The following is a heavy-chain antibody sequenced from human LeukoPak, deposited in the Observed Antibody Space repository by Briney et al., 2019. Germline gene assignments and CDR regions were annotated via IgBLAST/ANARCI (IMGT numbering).Heavy chain of an antibody. V-gene: IGHV4-31*03. J-gene: IGHJ4*02. D-gene: IGHD1-26*01. CDR2: IYYSGST. CDR1: GGSISRGGYY. CDR3: ARHGASGSYLYYFDY. Sequence: PLETLSLTCTVSGGSISRGGYYWSWLRQHPEKGLEWIGYIYYSGSTYYNPSLRSRVTISVDTSKNQFSLKLNSVTAADTAVYYCARHGASGSYLYYFDYWGQGTLVTVSS.